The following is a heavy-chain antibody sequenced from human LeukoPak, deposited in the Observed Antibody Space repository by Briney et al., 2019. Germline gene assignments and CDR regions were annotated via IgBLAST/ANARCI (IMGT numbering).Heavy chain of an antibody. J-gene: IGHJ5*02. Sequence: PSETLSLTCTVSGGSISRYYWSWIRQPPGKGLEWIGYKDYSGSTNYNRSLKSRVTISVDTSKNQFSLKLSSVTAADTAVYYCARAINDYRNYEVLTDNWFDPWGQGTLVTVSS. CDR3: ARAINDYRNYEVLTDNWFDP. CDR2: KDYSGST. V-gene: IGHV4-59*01. CDR1: GGSISRYY. D-gene: IGHD4-11*01.